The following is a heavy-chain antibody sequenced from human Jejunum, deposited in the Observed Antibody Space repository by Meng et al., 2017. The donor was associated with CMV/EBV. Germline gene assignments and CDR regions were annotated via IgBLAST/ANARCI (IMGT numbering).Heavy chain of an antibody. CDR1: GFTFSSYN. J-gene: IGHJ5*02. V-gene: IGHV3-21*01. CDR3: ARDIDH. Sequence: EVQLVDSGGXLVKPGGSLRLSCIGSGFTFSSYNMNWVRQAPGKGLGWVSSISSSSRYINYADSVKGRFTISRDNAKNSLYLQMNSLRVEDTAIYYCARDIDHWGQGTLVTVSS. CDR2: ISSSSRYI.